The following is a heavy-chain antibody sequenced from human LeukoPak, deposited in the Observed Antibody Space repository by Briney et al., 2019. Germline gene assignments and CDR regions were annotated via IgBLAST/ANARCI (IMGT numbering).Heavy chain of an antibody. Sequence: PGRSLRLSCAASGFTFSSYAMHWVRQAPGKGLEWVAVIWYDGSNKYYADSVKGRFTISRDNSKNTLYLQMNSLRAEDTAVYYCARDSFSSGYSHGWLYCYYYGMDVWGQGTTVTVSS. V-gene: IGHV3-33*08. CDR2: IWYDGSNK. D-gene: IGHD5-18*01. J-gene: IGHJ6*02. CDR3: ARDSFSSGYSHGWLYCYYYGMDV. CDR1: GFTFSSYA.